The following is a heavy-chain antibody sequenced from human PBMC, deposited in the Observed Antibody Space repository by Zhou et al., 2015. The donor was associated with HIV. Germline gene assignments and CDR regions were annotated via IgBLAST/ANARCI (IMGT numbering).Heavy chain of an antibody. CDR3: AREGIAAAAAGAAFDI. J-gene: IGHJ3*02. V-gene: IGHV1-69*01. CDR2: IIPIFGTA. CDR1: GGTFSSYA. D-gene: IGHD6-13*01. Sequence: QVQLVQSGAEVKKPGSSVKVSCKASGGTFSSYAISWVRQAPGQGLEWMGGIIPIFGTANYAQKFQGRVTITADESTSTAYMELSSLRSEDTAVYYCAREGIAAAAAGAAFDIVGPRGQVVTVSS.